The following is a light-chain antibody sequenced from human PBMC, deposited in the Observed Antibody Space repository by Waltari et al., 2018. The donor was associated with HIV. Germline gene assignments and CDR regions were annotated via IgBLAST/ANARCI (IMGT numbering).Light chain of an antibody. V-gene: IGKV3-11*01. J-gene: IGKJ4*01. CDR1: QSVSSY. CDR2: GAS. CDR3: QQRRNWPPGAT. Sequence: EIVLTQSPATLSLSPGERATLSCRASQSVSSYLAWYQQKPGQAPKLLIYGASNRATGIPARFSGRGSGTDFTLTISSLEPEDVAVYYCQQRRNWPPGATFGGGTKVEIK.